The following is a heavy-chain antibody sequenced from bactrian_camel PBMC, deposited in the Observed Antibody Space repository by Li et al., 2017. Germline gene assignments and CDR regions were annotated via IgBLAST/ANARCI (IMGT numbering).Heavy chain of an antibody. J-gene: IGHJ6*01. Sequence: VQLVESGGGLVQPGGSLRLSCATSGFTFSRYYITWVRQAPGKEREAVAAIYSGGGDTYYADSVKGRFTISQDNAKNTMYLQLNSLKTEDTAMYYCAEARLPTITNSAFAYWGQGTQVTVS. CDR1: GFTFSRYY. CDR3: AEARLPTITNSAFAY. D-gene: IGHD4*01. V-gene: IGHV3S40*01. CDR2: IYSGGGDT.